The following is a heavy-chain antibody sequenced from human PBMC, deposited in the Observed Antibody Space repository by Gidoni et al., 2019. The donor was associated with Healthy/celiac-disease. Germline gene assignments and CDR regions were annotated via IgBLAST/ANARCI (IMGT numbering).Heavy chain of an antibody. Sequence: EVQLLESGGGLVQPGGSLSLSCAASGFTFSSYAMSWVRQAPGKGLEWVSAISGSGGSTYYADSVKGRFTISRDNSKNTLYLQMNSLRAEDTAVYYCAKKYCSSTSCYVDYWGQGTLVTVSS. V-gene: IGHV3-23*01. CDR3: AKKYCSSTSCYVDY. CDR2: ISGSGGST. J-gene: IGHJ4*02. CDR1: GFTFSSYA. D-gene: IGHD2-2*01.